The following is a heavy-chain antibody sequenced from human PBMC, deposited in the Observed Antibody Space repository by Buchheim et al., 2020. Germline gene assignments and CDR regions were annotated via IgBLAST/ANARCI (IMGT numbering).Heavy chain of an antibody. J-gene: IGHJ5*02. V-gene: IGHV4-31*03. Sequence: QVQLQESGPGLVKPSQTLSLTCTVSGGSISSGGYYWSWIRQHPGKGLEWIGYTYYSGSTYYTPSLKSRVTISVDTSKNQFSLKLSSVTAADTAVYYCARGIWDIAAAGVNWFDPWGQGTL. D-gene: IGHD6-13*01. CDR3: ARGIWDIAAAGVNWFDP. CDR2: TYYSGST. CDR1: GGSISSGGYY.